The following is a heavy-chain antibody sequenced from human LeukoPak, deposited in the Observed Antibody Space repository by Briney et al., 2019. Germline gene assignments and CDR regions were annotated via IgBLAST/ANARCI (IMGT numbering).Heavy chain of an antibody. Sequence: SETLSLTCAVYGGSFSGYYWSWIRQPPGKGLEWIGEINHSGSTNYNPSLKSRVTISVDTSKNQFSLKLSSVTAADTAVYYCARGRVTYYYDSSGYYPIVYWGQGTLVTVSS. CDR3: ARGRVTYYYDSSGYYPIVY. CDR1: GGSFSGYY. J-gene: IGHJ4*02. D-gene: IGHD3-22*01. V-gene: IGHV4-34*01. CDR2: INHSGST.